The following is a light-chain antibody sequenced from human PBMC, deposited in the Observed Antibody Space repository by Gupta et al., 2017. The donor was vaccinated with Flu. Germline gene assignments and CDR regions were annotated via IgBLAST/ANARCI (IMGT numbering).Light chain of an antibody. CDR1: QSINNW. V-gene: IGKV1-5*03. Sequence: DIQMTQSPSTLSASIGDRVTITCRASQSINNWLAWYQQKPGKAPKLLIYKASTLESGVPSRVSSSGSGTEFTLTISSLQADDFATYYCQQYKSYSPTSTFGQGTKVEIK. CDR3: QQYKSYSPTST. J-gene: IGKJ1*01. CDR2: KAS.